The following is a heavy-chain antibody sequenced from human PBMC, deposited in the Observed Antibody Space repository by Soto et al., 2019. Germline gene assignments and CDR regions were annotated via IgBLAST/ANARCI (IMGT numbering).Heavy chain of an antibody. CDR2: ISAYNGNT. J-gene: IGHJ4*02. CDR3: AREGGDLRFLQSLAEFHX. CDR1: GYTFTSYG. D-gene: IGHD3-3*01. Sequence: ASLKVSGNASGYTFTSYGISWVRQAPGQGLEWMGWISAYNGNTNYAQKLQGRVTMTTDTSTSTAYMELRSLRSEDTAVYYCAREGGDLRFLQSLAEFHXWGQATLVTVSX. V-gene: IGHV1-18*01.